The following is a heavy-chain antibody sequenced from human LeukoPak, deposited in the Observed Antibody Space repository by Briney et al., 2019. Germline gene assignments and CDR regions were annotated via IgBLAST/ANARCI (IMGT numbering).Heavy chain of an antibody. D-gene: IGHD6-19*01. CDR1: GYIFTGYY. CDR2: ISAYNGNT. Sequence: ASVKVSCKASGYIFTGYYMHWVRQAPGQGLEWMGWISAYNGNTNYAQKLQGRVAMTTDTSTSTAYMELRSLRSDDTAVYYCARSRTGGWQNDAFDIWGQGTMVTVSS. J-gene: IGHJ3*02. V-gene: IGHV1-18*04. CDR3: ARSRTGGWQNDAFDI.